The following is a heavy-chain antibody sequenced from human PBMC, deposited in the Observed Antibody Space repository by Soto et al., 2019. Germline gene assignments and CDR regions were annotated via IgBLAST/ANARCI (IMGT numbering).Heavy chain of an antibody. V-gene: IGHV4-59*01. Sequence: SETLSLTCTVSGDSIRSYYWSWIRQPPGKGLEWIGYIYYSGYTSYNPSLKSRVTISVDTSKNQFSLKLNSVTAADTAVYYCARCSGGKPPSRREDNKYLDSWGQGTLGTVSS. CDR3: ARCSGGKPPSRREDNKYLDS. D-gene: IGHD2-8*02. J-gene: IGHJ4*02. CDR2: IYYSGYT. CDR1: GDSIRSYY.